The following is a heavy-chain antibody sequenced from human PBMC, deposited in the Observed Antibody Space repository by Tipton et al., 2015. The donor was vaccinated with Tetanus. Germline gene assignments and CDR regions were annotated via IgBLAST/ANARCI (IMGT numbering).Heavy chain of an antibody. CDR2: IYHSGST. CDR1: GGSISSSNW. CDR3: ARGPMVNYYYYGMDV. Sequence: TLSLTCAVSGGSISSSNWWSWVRQPPGKGLEWIGEIYHSGSTNYNPSLKSRVTISVDKSKNQFSLKLSSVTAADTAVYYCARGPMVNYYYYGMDVWGQGTTVTVSS. J-gene: IGHJ6*02. V-gene: IGHV4-4*02. D-gene: IGHD5-18*01.